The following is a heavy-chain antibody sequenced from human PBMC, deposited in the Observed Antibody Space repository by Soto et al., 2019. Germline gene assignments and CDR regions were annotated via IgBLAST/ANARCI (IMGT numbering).Heavy chain of an antibody. V-gene: IGHV3-30*18. CDR1: GFTFSSYG. CDR3: AKDGGQQLYYYYYGMDV. D-gene: IGHD6-13*01. J-gene: IGHJ6*02. Sequence: GGSLRLSCAASGFTFSSYGMHWVRQAPGKGLEWVAVISYDGSNKYYADSVKGRFTISRDNSKNTLYLQMNSLRAEDTAVYYCAKDGGQQLYYYYYGMDVWGQGTTVTVSS. CDR2: ISYDGSNK.